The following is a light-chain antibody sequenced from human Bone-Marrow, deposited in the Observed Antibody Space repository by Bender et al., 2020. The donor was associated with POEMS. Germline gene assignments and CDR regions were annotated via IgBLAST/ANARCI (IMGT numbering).Light chain of an antibody. V-gene: IGLV8-61*01. CDR3: LLDVGGGVYV. Sequence: QTVVTQEPSVSVSPGGTVTLTCGLSSCSVSSTSHASWYRQNPGQTPRTLIYTTNTRSSGVPDRFYGSILGNKAALTITGAQVDDESDYYCLLDVGGGVYVFGTGTKVTVL. J-gene: IGLJ1*01. CDR2: TTN. CDR1: SCSVSSTSH.